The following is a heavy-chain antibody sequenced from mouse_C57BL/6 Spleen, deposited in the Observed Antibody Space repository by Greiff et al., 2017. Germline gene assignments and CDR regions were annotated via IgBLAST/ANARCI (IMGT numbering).Heavy chain of an antibody. Sequence: EVKVEESGEGLVKPGGSLKLSCAASGFTFSSYAMSWVRQTPEKRLEWVAYISSGGDYIYYADTVKGRFTISRDNARNTLYLQMSSLKSEDTAMYYCTRDGELGRYFDYWGQGTTLTVSS. CDR2: ISSGGDYI. D-gene: IGHD4-1*01. CDR1: GFTFSSYA. V-gene: IGHV5-9-1*02. CDR3: TRDGELGRYFDY. J-gene: IGHJ2*01.